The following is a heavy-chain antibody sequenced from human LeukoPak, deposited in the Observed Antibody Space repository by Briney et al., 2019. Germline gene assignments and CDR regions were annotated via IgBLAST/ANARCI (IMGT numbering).Heavy chain of an antibody. J-gene: IGHJ5*02. Sequence: PSETLSLTCAVSGDSISSGGYAWSWIRQTPGKGLEWIAYIHDSGSTYYNPSLKSRVSISVDTSKNQFSVKLNSVTAADTAVYYCARVAAAAGNNWFDPWGQGTLVTVSS. V-gene: IGHV4-30-4*07. CDR2: IHDSGST. D-gene: IGHD6-13*01. CDR3: ARVAAAAGNNWFDP. CDR1: GDSISSGGYA.